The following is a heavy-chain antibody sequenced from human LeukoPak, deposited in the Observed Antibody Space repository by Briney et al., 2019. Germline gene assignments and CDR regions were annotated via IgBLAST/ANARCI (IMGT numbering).Heavy chain of an antibody. J-gene: IGHJ4*02. Sequence: QPGGSLRLSCAASGFPFSSHAMRWVRQAPGRGLECVSAISGSGSTSYYADSVKGRFTISRDNSKNTLYLQMTSLRAEDTAVYYCAKDQRGYYQPIDYRGQGVLVTVSS. CDR3: AKDQRGYYQPIDY. CDR1: GFPFSSHA. CDR2: ISGSGSTS. V-gene: IGHV3-23*01. D-gene: IGHD3-10*01.